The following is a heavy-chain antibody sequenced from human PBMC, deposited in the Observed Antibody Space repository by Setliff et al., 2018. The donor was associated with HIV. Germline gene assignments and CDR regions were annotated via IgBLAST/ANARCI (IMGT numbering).Heavy chain of an antibody. CDR1: GGSLSGYH. D-gene: IGHD2-2*01. CDR2: IDHSGST. CDR3: ARGHPIVPTGLVSFYFDH. V-gene: IGHV4-34*01. Sequence: PSETLSLTCAVYGGSLSGYHWSWIRQSPEKGLEWIGEIDHSGSTDDNPSLKSRVTISVDTSKNQFSLKLSSVSAADTAVYYCARGHPIVPTGLVSFYFDHWGQGTLVTVSS. J-gene: IGHJ4*02.